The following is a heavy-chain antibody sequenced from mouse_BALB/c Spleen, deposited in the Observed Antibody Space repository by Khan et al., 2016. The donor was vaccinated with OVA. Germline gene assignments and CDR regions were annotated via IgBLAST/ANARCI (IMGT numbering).Heavy chain of an antibody. CDR3: TRIYRSDLDY. J-gene: IGHJ2*01. CDR2: INPHIGET. CDR1: GYSFTGYF. Sequence: EVELVESGPELVRPGASVKISCKASGYSFTGYFMNWVMQSHGKSLEWIGRINPHIGETFYNQRFKDKATLTVDESSNTDHMELRSLASEDSAVYYCTRIYRSDLDYWGQGTTLTVSS. V-gene: IGHV1-20*02. D-gene: IGHD1-1*01.